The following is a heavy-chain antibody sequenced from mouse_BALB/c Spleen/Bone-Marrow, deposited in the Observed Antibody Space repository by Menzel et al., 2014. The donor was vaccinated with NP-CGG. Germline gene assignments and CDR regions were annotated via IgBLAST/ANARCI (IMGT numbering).Heavy chain of an antibody. D-gene: IGHD4-1*01. CDR3: ARGGNWEDFDY. V-gene: IGHV5-17*02. CDR2: ISSGSGTI. Sequence: DVMLVESGGGLVQPGGSRKLSCAASGFTFSSFGMHWVRQAPERGLEWVAYISSGSGTIFYADTVKGRFTISRDNPKNTLFLQMTSLRSEDSAMYYCARGGNWEDFDYWGQGTTLIVSS. J-gene: IGHJ2*01. CDR1: GFTFSSFG.